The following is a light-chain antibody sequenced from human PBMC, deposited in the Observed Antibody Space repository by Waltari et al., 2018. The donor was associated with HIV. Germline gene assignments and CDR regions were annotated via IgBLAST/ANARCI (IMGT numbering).Light chain of an antibody. CDR1: SSDVGRYDL. CDR3: CSYAGPATLL. Sequence: SALTQPASVSGSPGQSITFSCTGTSSDVGRYDLVSWYQLHPGKAPKLIIYEVNKRPSGVSNRFSGSKSGNTASLTISGLQAEDEAEYYCCSYAGPATLLFGGGTKLTVL. CDR2: EVN. J-gene: IGLJ2*01. V-gene: IGLV2-23*01.